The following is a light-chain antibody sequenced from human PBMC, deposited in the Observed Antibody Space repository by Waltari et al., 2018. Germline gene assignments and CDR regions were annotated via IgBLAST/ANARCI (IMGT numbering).Light chain of an antibody. CDR2: EVI. CDR1: SSDVGFYNL. CDR3: CSYAGRNIWV. Sequence: QSALTQPASVSGSPGQSITISCTGTSSDVGFYNLVSLYQQHPGKAPELVVYEVISRPSGVSNRFSGSKSGNTASLTISGLQAEDEADYYCCSYAGRNIWVFGGGTKLTVL. J-gene: IGLJ3*02. V-gene: IGLV2-23*02.